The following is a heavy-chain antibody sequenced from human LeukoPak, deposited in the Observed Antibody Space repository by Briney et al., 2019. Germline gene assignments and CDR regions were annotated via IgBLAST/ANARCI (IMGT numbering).Heavy chain of an antibody. CDR1: GFTFSSYS. Sequence: GGSLRLSCAASGFTFSSYSMTWVRQAPGKGLEWVSSISSSSSYIYYADSVKGRFTISRDNAKNSLYLQMNSLRAEDTAVYYCARVDPSGSYYDYWGQGTLVTVSS. CDR2: ISSSSSYI. V-gene: IGHV3-21*01. CDR3: ARVDPSGSYYDY. J-gene: IGHJ4*02. D-gene: IGHD1-26*01.